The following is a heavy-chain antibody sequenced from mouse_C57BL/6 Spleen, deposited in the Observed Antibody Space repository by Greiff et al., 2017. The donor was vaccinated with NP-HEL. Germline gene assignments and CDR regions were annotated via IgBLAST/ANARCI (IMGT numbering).Heavy chain of an antibody. Sequence: VQLQQSGPELVKPGASVKISCKASGYSFTGYYMNWVKQSPEKSLEWIGEINPSTGGTTYNQKFKAKATLTVDKSSSTAYMQLKSLTSEDSAVYYCGSSGWDYWGQGTTLTVSS. D-gene: IGHD3-2*02. CDR3: GSSGWDY. CDR1: GYSFTGYY. V-gene: IGHV1-42*01. CDR2: INPSTGGT. J-gene: IGHJ2*01.